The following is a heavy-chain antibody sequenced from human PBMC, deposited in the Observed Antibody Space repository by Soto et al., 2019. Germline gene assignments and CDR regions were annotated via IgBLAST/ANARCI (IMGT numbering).Heavy chain of an antibody. CDR1: GFPFTSYG. CDR2: ISYDGSDK. Sequence: QVQLVESGGGVVQPGRSLRLSCAASGFPFTSYGMHWVREGPDKGLEWVAIISYDGSDKYYADSVKGRFTISRGNCKNALYLQITSRRPEDTALYYCDGGKYYFDYPGQGTPVIVSS. CDR3: DGGKYYFDY. V-gene: IGHV3-30*03. J-gene: IGHJ4*02. D-gene: IGHD3-16*01.